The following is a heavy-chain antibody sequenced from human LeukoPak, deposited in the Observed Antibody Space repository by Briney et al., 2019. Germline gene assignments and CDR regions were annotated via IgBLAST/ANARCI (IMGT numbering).Heavy chain of an antibody. Sequence: GASVKVSCKASGYTFIRNGISWVRQAPGQGLEWMGWISAYNGNTSYAQKLQGRVTMTTDTSTSTAYMELRSLRSDDTAVYYCARENVRGSYRYTGSSMVDYWGQGTLVTVSS. CDR1: GYTFIRNG. D-gene: IGHD3-16*02. J-gene: IGHJ4*02. CDR3: ARENVRGSYRYTGSSMVDY. CDR2: ISAYNGNT. V-gene: IGHV1-18*01.